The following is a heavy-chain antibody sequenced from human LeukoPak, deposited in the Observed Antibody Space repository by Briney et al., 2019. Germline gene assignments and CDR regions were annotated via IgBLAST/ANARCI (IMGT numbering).Heavy chain of an antibody. Sequence: PGGSLRLSCAASGFTFSSHGMHWVRQAPGKGLDWVAVIWYDGSKTLYADSVKGRFTIPRDDSKNTLYLQMNSLRAEDTAVYYCAREASGYYRDFWGQGTLVTVSS. J-gene: IGHJ4*02. V-gene: IGHV3-33*01. CDR2: IWYDGSKT. D-gene: IGHD3-3*01. CDR1: GFTFSSHG. CDR3: AREASGYYRDF.